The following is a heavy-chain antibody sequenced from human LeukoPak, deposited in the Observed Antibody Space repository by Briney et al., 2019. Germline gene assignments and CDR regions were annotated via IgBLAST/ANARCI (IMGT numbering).Heavy chain of an antibody. J-gene: IGHJ4*02. V-gene: IGHV3-53*01. CDR1: GXXXSXYA. CDR2: IYSGGXX. Sequence: PGGSLRLSCAASGXXXSXYAMSXXXXXPGXGLEGVAVIYSGGXXYXADSVKGRFTISRDNSKNTLYLQMNSLRADDTAVYHCARGGIAVASDYWGQGTLVTVSS. D-gene: IGHD6-19*01. CDR3: ARGGIAVASDY.